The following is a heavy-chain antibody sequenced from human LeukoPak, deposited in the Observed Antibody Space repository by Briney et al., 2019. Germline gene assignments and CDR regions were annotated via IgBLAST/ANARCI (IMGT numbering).Heavy chain of an antibody. CDR2: INPNSGST. V-gene: IGHV1-2*02. D-gene: IGHD6-19*01. J-gene: IGHJ4*02. CDR1: GYTFTGYY. Sequence: ASVKVSCKASGYTFTGYYMHWVRQAPGQGLEWMVCINPNSGSTNYAQQFQGRVTMTRDTSISTAYMELSRLRSDDRAVYYCARSGESSGWSPQDYWGQGTLVSVPS. CDR3: ARSGESSGWSPQDY.